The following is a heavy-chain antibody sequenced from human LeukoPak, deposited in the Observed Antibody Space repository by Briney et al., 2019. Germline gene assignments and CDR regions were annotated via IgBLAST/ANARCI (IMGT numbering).Heavy chain of an antibody. D-gene: IGHD6-13*01. CDR1: GGSISSYY. CDR3: ASTSSSWYNYYVFYMDV. Sequence: SETLSLTCTASGGSISSYYWSWIRQPPGKGLEWIAYIYYSGSTNYNPSLKSRVTITLDTSKNQFSLKLSSVSAADTAVYYCASTSSSWYNYYVFYMDVWGKGTTVSVS. V-gene: IGHV4-59*01. CDR2: IYYSGST. J-gene: IGHJ6*03.